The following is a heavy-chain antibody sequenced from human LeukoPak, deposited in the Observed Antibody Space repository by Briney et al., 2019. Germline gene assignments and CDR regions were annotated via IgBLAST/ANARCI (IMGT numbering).Heavy chain of an antibody. CDR2: ISWDGGST. V-gene: IGHV3-43D*03. J-gene: IGHJ4*02. Sequence: GGSLRLSCAACGFTFDDYAMHWVRQAPGKGLEWVSLISWDGGSTYYADSVKGRFTISRDNSKNSLYLQMNSLRAEDTALYYCAKGVIRYSGSYQVDYWGQGTLVTVSS. D-gene: IGHD1-26*01. CDR3: AKGVIRYSGSYQVDY. CDR1: GFTFDDYA.